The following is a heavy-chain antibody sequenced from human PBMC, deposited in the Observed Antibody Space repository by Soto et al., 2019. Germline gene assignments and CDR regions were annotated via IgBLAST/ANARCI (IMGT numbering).Heavy chain of an antibody. D-gene: IGHD6-19*01. J-gene: IGHJ6*04. Sequence: QVQLVQSGAEVKKPGSSVKFSCKASGGTFISYAIIWVRQAPGQGLEWMGGVIPIFGTANYAQKFQGRVTITADESKSTAYMELSSLRSEDTAVYYCARDRSSGLYYYGMDVWGKGTTVTVSS. CDR1: GGTFISYA. V-gene: IGHV1-69*12. CDR2: VIPIFGTA. CDR3: ARDRSSGLYYYGMDV.